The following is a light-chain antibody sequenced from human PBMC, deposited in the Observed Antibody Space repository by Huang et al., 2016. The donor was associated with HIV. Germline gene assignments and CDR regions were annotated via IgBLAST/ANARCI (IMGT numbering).Light chain of an antibody. CDR2: AAS. CDR3: QQSYSTPHT. CDR1: QSISFY. V-gene: IGKV1-39*01. Sequence: DIQMTQSPSSLSASVGDRVTITCWASQSISFYLNWYQQKPGKAPKLLIYAASSLQSGVPSRFSGSGSGTDFTLTISSLQPEDFATYYCQQSYSTPHTFGQGTKVEIK. J-gene: IGKJ1*01.